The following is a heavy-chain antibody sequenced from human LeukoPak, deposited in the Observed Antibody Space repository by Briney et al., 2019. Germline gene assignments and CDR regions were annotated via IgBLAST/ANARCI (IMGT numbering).Heavy chain of an antibody. J-gene: IGHJ5*02. CDR2: IYHSGST. CDR1: GYSISSGYY. Sequence: SETLSLTCALSGYSISSGYYWGWIRQPPGKGLEWIGSIYHSGSTYYNPSLKSRVTISVDTSKNQFSLKLSSVTAADTAVYYCASRRHRSAWFDPWGQGTLVTVSS. V-gene: IGHV4-38-2*01. CDR3: ASRRHRSAWFDP.